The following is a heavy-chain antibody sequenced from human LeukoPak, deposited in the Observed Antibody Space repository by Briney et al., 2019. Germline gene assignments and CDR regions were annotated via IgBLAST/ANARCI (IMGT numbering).Heavy chain of an antibody. CDR1: GGTFSSYA. D-gene: IGHD3-10*01. Sequence: ASVKVSCKASGGTFSSYAISWVRQAPGQGLEWMGWISAYNGNTNYAQKLQGRVTMTTDTSTSTAYMELRSLRSDDTAVYYCARDSPYFGKLKEPVYDYWGQGTLVTVSS. V-gene: IGHV1-18*01. J-gene: IGHJ4*02. CDR3: ARDSPYFGKLKEPVYDY. CDR2: ISAYNGNT.